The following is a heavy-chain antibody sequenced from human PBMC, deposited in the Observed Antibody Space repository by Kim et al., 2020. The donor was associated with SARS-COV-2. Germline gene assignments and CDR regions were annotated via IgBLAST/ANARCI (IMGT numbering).Heavy chain of an antibody. CDR1: GFTFSSYA. V-gene: IGHV3-33*06. CDR3: AKGERGGIVAQY. Sequence: GGSLRLSCAASGFTFSSYAMHWVRQAPGKGLEWVAVIWYDGSNKYYADSVKGRFTISRDNSKNTLYLQMNSLRAEDTAVYYCAKGERGGIVAQYWGQGTLVTVSS. CDR2: IWYDGSNK. D-gene: IGHD3-22*01. J-gene: IGHJ4*02.